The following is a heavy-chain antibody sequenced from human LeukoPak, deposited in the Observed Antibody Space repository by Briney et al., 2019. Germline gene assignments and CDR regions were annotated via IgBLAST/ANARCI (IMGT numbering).Heavy chain of an antibody. CDR3: ARVRSSGWYADY. V-gene: IGHV4-34*01. CDR1: GFTVSSNY. Sequence: GSLRLSCAASGFTVSSNYMSWVRQAPGKGLEWIGEINHSGSTNYNPSLKSRVTISVDTSKNQFSLKLSSVTAADTAVYYCARVRSSGWYADYWGQGTLVTVSS. D-gene: IGHD6-19*01. J-gene: IGHJ4*02. CDR2: INHSGST.